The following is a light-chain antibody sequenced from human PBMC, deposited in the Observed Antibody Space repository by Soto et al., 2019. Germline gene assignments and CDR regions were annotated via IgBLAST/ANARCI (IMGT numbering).Light chain of an antibody. Sequence: QAVVTQEPSFSVSPGGTVTLTCGLNSGSVSTSFYPSWYQQTPGQAPRTLIYNTSTRSAGVPDRFSGSILGNKAALTITGAQADYESEYYCVLYLGGGIVMFGGGTKLTVL. J-gene: IGLJ3*02. CDR1: SGSVSTSFY. V-gene: IGLV8-61*01. CDR2: NTS. CDR3: VLYLGGGIVM.